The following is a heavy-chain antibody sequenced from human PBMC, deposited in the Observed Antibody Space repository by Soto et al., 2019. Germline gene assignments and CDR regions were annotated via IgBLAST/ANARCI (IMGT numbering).Heavy chain of an antibody. J-gene: IGHJ3*01. D-gene: IGHD2-21*01. V-gene: IGHV3-23*01. CDR1: GYVFSNYA. CDR2: IDGSGAA. CDR3: GRNDSNMVVALNA. Sequence: EVQLLESGGDLGQPGGSLRLSCVASGYVFSNYAMAWVRQVPGKGLQWVSRIDGSGAAHYGDSVKGRFTMSRDNSKNKLIHQLDRLRVAEAPVYYRGRNDSNMVVALNAGGKGPWVAVSS.